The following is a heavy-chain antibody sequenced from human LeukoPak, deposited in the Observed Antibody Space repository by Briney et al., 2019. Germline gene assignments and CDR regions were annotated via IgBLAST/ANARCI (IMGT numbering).Heavy chain of an antibody. CDR3: VGGPVGLGGMDV. J-gene: IGHJ6*02. CDR1: GFTFDDYA. CDR2: INWNGGAA. V-gene: IGHV3-20*04. Sequence: GGSLRLSCATSGFTFDDYAMNWVRQAAGKGLEWVAGINWNGGAAGFADSVKGRFTISRDNAKNSVYLQMKSLRANDTALYYCVGGPVGLGGMDVWGQGTTVTVSS. D-gene: IGHD3-16*01.